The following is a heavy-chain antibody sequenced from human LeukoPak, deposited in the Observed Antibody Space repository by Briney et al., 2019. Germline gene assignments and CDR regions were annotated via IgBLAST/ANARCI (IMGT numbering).Heavy chain of an antibody. CDR1: GGSISSSSYY. CDR2: IYYSGST. Sequence: SETLSLTCTVCGGSISSSSYYWGWIRQPPGKGLEWIGSIYYSGSTYYNPSLKSRVTISVDTSKNQFSLKLSSVTAADTAVYYCARVSGMATAWVDYWGQGTLVTVSS. D-gene: IGHD5-24*01. V-gene: IGHV4-39*01. J-gene: IGHJ4*02. CDR3: ARVSGMATAWVDY.